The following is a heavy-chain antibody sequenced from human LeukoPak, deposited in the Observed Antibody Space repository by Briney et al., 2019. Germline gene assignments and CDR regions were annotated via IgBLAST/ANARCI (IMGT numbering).Heavy chain of an antibody. CDR3: ARYSSSWYYFDY. CDR1: GGSISSSSYY. Sequence: SETLSLTCTVSGGSISSSSYYWGWIRQPPGKGLEWIGSIYYSGSTYYNPSLKSRVTMSVDTSKNQFSLKLSSVTAADTAVYYCARYSSSWYYFDYWGQGTLVTVSS. D-gene: IGHD6-13*01. J-gene: IGHJ4*02. CDR2: IYYSGST. V-gene: IGHV4-39*07.